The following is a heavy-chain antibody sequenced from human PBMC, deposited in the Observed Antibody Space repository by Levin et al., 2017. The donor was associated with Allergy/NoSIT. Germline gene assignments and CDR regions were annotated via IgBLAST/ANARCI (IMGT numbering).Heavy chain of an antibody. CDR3: ARSQWLVENWFDP. D-gene: IGHD6-19*01. CDR2: IYYSGST. CDR1: GGSISSYY. V-gene: IGHV4-59*01. Sequence: SETLSLTCTVSGGSISSYYWSWIRQPPGKGLEWIGYIYYSGSTNYNPSLKSRVTISVDTSKNQFSLKLSSVTAADTAVYYCARSQWLVENWFDPWGQGTLVTVSS. J-gene: IGHJ5*02.